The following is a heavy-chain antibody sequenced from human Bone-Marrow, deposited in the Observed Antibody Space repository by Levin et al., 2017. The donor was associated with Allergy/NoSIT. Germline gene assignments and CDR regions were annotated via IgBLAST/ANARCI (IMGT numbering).Heavy chain of an antibody. CDR2: ISGSGAST. CDR3: AKDWVEENLKQWLLQDDHYFYMDV. D-gene: IGHD6-19*01. J-gene: IGHJ6*03. CDR1: GFTFNNYA. V-gene: IGHV3-23*01. Sequence: GESLKISCAGTGFTFNNYAMSWVRQAPGKGLEWVSGISGSGASTYYADSVKGRFTISRDNSKDTLYLQMSSLGAEDTAVYYCAKDWVEENLKQWLLQDDHYFYMDVWGKGTTVTVSS.